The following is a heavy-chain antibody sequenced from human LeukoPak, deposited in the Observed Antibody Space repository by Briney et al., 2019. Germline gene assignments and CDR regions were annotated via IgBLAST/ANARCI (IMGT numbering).Heavy chain of an antibody. CDR1: AFTFSSYA. J-gene: IGHJ4*02. Sequence: GRSLILSCAASAFTFSSYAMHWVRQAPGKGLEWVAVISYDGSNKSYADSVKGRFTISRDNSKNTLYLQMNSLSAEDTAVYYCARDPRYYYDSSGYDFYFDYWGQGTLVTVSS. V-gene: IGHV3-30-3*01. CDR2: ISYDGSNK. CDR3: ARDPRYYYDSSGYDFYFDY. D-gene: IGHD3-22*01.